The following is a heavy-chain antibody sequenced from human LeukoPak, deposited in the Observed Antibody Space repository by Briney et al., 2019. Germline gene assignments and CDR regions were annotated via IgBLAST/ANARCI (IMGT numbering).Heavy chain of an antibody. J-gene: IGHJ4*02. CDR1: GAFINSYY. D-gene: IGHD2-2*01. V-gene: IGHV4-34*01. CDR3: ARPPWYCSSTSCPDY. Sequence: SETLSLTCTVSGAFINSYYWNWIRQPPGKGLEWIGEINHSGSTNYNPSLKSRVTISVDTSKNQFSLKLSSVTAADTAVYYCARPPWYCSSTSCPDYWGQGTLVTVSS. CDR2: INHSGST.